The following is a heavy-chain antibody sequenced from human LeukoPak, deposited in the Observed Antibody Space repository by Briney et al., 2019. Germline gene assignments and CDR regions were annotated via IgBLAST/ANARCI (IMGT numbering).Heavy chain of an antibody. Sequence: SETLSLTCAVSGGSISSSSYYWGWIRQPPGKGLEWIGSIYYSGSTYYNPSLKSRVTISVDTSKNQFSLKLSSVTAADTAVYYCARHAPSSGWTKYYFDYWGQGTLVTVSS. CDR1: GGSISSSSYY. V-gene: IGHV4-39*01. CDR3: ARHAPSSGWTKYYFDY. CDR2: IYYSGST. D-gene: IGHD6-19*01. J-gene: IGHJ4*02.